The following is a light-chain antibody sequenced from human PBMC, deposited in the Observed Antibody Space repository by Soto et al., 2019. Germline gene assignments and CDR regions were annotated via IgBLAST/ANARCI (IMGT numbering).Light chain of an antibody. CDR2: QDN. Sequence: NFMLTQPHSVSESPGKTVTISCTRSGGSIANNYVQWYQQRPGSAPTPVIVQDNERPSGVPDRFSGSIDRSSNSASLTISGRSTEDEADYYCHSYDTTAHWVFGGGTKLTVL. CDR3: HSYDTTAHWV. CDR1: GGSIANNY. V-gene: IGLV6-57*04. J-gene: IGLJ3*02.